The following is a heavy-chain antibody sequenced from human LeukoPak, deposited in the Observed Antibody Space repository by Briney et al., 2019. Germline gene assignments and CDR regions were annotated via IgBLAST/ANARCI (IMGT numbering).Heavy chain of an antibody. CDR1: GYSISSGYY. CDR3: AREGLSGWYVHY. V-gene: IGHV4-38-2*02. Sequence: SETLSLTCTVSGYSISSGYYWGWIRQPPGKGLEWIGSIYHSGRTYYNPSLKSRVTISIDMSKNQFSLKVSSVTAADTAVYYCAREGLSGWYVHYWGQGTLVTVSS. CDR2: IYHSGRT. D-gene: IGHD6-19*01. J-gene: IGHJ4*02.